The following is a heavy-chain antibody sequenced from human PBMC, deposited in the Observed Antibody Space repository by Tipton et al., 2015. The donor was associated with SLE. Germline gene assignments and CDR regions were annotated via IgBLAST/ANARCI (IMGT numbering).Heavy chain of an antibody. CDR3: ARRGPFFIAPAFDI. CDR1: GVSVASTDFS. V-gene: IGHV4-39*07. Sequence: TLSLTCSVSGVSVASTDFSWVWIRQPPGEGLESIGSIYYSGSTSYNPSLRSRVTISVDTSTNQISLRLNSVTAADTAVYYCARRGPFFIAPAFDIWGQGTMVTVSS. CDR2: IYYSGST. J-gene: IGHJ3*02. D-gene: IGHD6-13*01.